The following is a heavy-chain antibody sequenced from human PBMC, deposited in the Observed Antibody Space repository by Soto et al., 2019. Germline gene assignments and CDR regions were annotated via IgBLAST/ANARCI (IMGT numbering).Heavy chain of an antibody. Sequence: VGFLRLSYAASGFTFSSYAMHWPRQAPGKGLEWVAVISYDGSNKYYADNVKGRFTISRDNSKNTLYMQMNSLRAEDTAVYYCARDEVSLYYFDYWGQGTLVTVSS. CDR3: ARDEVSLYYFDY. CDR2: ISYDGSNK. V-gene: IGHV3-30-3*01. J-gene: IGHJ4*02. CDR1: GFTFSSYA. D-gene: IGHD3-16*02.